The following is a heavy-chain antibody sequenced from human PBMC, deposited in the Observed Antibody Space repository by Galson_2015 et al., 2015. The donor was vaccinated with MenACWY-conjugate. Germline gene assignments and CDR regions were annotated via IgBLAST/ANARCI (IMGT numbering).Heavy chain of an antibody. CDR3: ARGFDGRNALDI. D-gene: IGHD1-26*01. CDR2: IDQDGSEK. CDR1: GFTFSTYW. J-gene: IGHJ3*02. V-gene: IGHV3-7*03. Sequence: SLRLSCAASGFTFSTYWMSWVRQAPGKGLEWVANIDQDGSEKYYVDSVKGRFTISRDYAKKSAHLQMNSLRAEDTAIYYCARGFDGRNALDIWGQGTMVTVSS.